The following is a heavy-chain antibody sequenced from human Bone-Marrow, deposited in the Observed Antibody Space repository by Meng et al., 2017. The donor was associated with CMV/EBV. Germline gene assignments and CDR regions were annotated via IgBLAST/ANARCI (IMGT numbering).Heavy chain of an antibody. Sequence: PSETLSLTCTVSGGSISSYYWSWIRQPPGKGLEWIGYIYYSGSTNYNPSLKSRVTISVDTSKNQFSLKLSSVTAADTAVYYCARGSWIQGWGYFDYWGQGTLVTVSS. J-gene: IGHJ4*02. V-gene: IGHV4-59*01. D-gene: IGHD5-18*01. CDR2: IYYSGST. CDR1: GGSISSYY. CDR3: ARGSWIQGWGYFDY.